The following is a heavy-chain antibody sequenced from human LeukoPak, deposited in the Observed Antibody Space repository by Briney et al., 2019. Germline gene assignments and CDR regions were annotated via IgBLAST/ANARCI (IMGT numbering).Heavy chain of an antibody. CDR1: GESFSGYY. D-gene: IGHD1-26*01. CDR2: ISHSGST. J-gene: IGHJ4*02. V-gene: IGHV4-34*01. CDR3: ARRRWELPKGRYFDY. Sequence: SETLSLTCAVYGESFSGYYWSWIRQPPGKGLEWIGEISHSGSTNYNPSLKSRVTISVDTSKNQFSLKLSSVTAADTAVYYCARRRWELPKGRYFDYWGQGTLVTVSS.